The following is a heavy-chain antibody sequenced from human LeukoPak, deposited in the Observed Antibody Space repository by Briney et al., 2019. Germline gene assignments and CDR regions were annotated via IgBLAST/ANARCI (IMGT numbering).Heavy chain of an antibody. V-gene: IGHV3-30*02. CDR3: AKDGGEYHMDV. CDR1: GFSFNSYA. CDR2: IRHDGTNE. Sequence: GGSLRLSCAASGFSFNSYAMNWVRQAPGKGLEWVAFIRHDGTNEHYADSVKGRFTISRDTSKNTLYLQMNSLRAEDTALYYCAKDGGEYHMDVWGKGTTVTISS. J-gene: IGHJ6*03.